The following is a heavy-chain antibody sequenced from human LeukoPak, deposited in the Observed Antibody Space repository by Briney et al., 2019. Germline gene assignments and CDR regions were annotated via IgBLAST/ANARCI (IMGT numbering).Heavy chain of an antibody. CDR3: VREGRLLGAFDV. J-gene: IGHJ3*01. CDR2: IKQDGSVK. V-gene: IGHV3-7*01. D-gene: IGHD2-15*01. Sequence: GGSLRLSCAASGFTFSTYWMNWLRQAPGKGLEWVADIKQDGSVKSYVDSVKGRFTISRDNAQNSLYLQMNSLRAEDTAVYYCVREGRLLGAFDVWGQGTMVTVS. CDR1: GFTFSTYW.